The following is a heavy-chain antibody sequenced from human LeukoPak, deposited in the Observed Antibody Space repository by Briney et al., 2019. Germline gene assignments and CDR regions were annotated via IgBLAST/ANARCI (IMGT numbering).Heavy chain of an antibody. J-gene: IGHJ4*02. D-gene: IGHD4-17*01. Sequence: PSETLSLTCTVSGGSISSYYWGWIRQPPGKGLEWIGYIYYSGSTNYNPSLKSRVTISVDTSKNQFSLKLSSVTAADTAVYYCARRFDYGDYGPFDYWGQGTLVTVSS. V-gene: IGHV4-59*08. CDR1: GGSISSYY. CDR3: ARRFDYGDYGPFDY. CDR2: IYYSGST.